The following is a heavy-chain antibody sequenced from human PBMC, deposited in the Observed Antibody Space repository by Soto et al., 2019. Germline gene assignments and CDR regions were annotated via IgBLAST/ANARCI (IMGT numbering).Heavy chain of an antibody. Sequence: SETLSLTCTVSGGSISSGDYYWSWIRQPPGKGLEWIGYIYYSGSTYYNPSPKSRVTISVDTSKNQFSLKLSSVTAADTAVYYCARAPYYYDSSGYYEIWFDPWGQGTLVTVSS. CDR2: IYYSGST. D-gene: IGHD3-22*01. CDR3: ARAPYYYDSSGYYEIWFDP. CDR1: GGSISSGDYY. J-gene: IGHJ5*02. V-gene: IGHV4-30-4*01.